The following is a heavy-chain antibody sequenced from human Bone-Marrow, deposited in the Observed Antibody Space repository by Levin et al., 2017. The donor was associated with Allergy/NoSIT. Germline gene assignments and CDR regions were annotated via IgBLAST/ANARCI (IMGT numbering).Heavy chain of an antibody. J-gene: IGHJ4*01. V-gene: IGHV1-24*01. Sequence: GASVKVSCKVSGYTLTQLSMHWVRQAPGKGLEWMGGFDIEDGETIYPQNFQGRVTMTEDTSTDTAYMELSSLRSEDTAVYYCAIFGSGYGDSASYFDYWGQGTLVTVSS. CDR2: FDIEDGET. CDR3: AIFGSGYGDSASYFDY. CDR1: GYTLTQLS. D-gene: IGHD3-22*01.